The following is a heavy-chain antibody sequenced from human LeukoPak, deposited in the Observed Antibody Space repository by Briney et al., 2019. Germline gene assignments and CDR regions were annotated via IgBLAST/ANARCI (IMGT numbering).Heavy chain of an antibody. J-gene: IGHJ4*02. CDR3: AKWLERSYYFDY. V-gene: IGHV3-23*01. CDR2: ISGSAGST. CDR1: GFTFSSYA. D-gene: IGHD1-1*01. Sequence: GGSPRLSCSASGFTFSSYAMSWVRQAPGKGLEWVSAISGSAGSTYYAASVKGRFTISRDNSKSTLYLQMNSLRAEDTAVYYCAKWLERSYYFDYWGQGTLVTVSS.